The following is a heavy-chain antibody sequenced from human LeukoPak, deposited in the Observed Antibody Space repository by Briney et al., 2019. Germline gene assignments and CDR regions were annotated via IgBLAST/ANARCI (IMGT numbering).Heavy chain of an antibody. D-gene: IGHD6-19*01. J-gene: IGHJ3*02. CDR1: GFTFSSYA. CDR3: AKSGWPDAFDI. Sequence: PGGSLRLSCAASGFTFSSYAMSWVRQAPGKGLEWVSVIYGSGGSTYYADSVKSRFTISRDNSKNTMYLQMNSLRGEDTSVYYCAKSGWPDAFDIWGQGTMVTVSS. CDR2: IYGSGGST. V-gene: IGHV3-23*01.